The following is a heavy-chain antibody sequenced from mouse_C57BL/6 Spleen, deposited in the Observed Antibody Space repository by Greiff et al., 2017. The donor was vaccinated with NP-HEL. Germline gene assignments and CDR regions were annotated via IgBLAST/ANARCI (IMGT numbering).Heavy chain of an antibody. J-gene: IGHJ4*01. CDR3: ARQDSNYEGYYAMDY. CDR2: IYPGDGDT. Sequence: VKLQQSGAELVKPGASVKISCKASGYAFSSYWMNWVKQRPGKGLEWIGQIYPGDGDTNYNGKFKGKATLTADKSSSTAYMQLSSLTSEDSAVYFCARQDSNYEGYYAMDYWGQGTSVTVSS. CDR1: GYAFSSYW. D-gene: IGHD2-5*01. V-gene: IGHV1-80*01.